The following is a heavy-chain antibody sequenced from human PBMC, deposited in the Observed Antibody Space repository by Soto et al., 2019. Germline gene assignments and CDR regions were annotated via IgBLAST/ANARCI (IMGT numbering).Heavy chain of an antibody. J-gene: IGHJ4*02. CDR2: IYHGGST. CDR1: GYSISSGYY. Sequence: SETLSLTCAVSGYSISSGYYWGWLRQPPGKGLEWIGSIYHGGSTYYNPSLNSRITLSIDMTNNHVSLILNSVTAADTAVYYCAKYGQLDGFDYWGQGTLVTVSS. D-gene: IGHD6-13*01. V-gene: IGHV4-38-2*01. CDR3: AKYGQLDGFDY.